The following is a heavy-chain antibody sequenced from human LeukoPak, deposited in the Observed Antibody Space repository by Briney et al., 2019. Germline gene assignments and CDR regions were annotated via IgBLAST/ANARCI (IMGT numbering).Heavy chain of an antibody. J-gene: IGHJ4*02. V-gene: IGHV4-59*01. CDR3: ASSRSSSGWSLIDY. CDR2: IYYSGST. D-gene: IGHD6-19*01. CDR1: GGSINSYY. Sequence: SETLSLTCTVSGGSINSYYWSWIRQPPGKGLEWVGYIYYSGSTNYKPSLKRRVTISVDTSKNQFSLKVSYVTAADTAVYYCASSRSSSGWSLIDYWGQGALVTVSS.